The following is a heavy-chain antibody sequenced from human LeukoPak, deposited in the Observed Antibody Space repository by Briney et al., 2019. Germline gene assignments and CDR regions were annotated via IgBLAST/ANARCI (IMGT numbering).Heavy chain of an antibody. V-gene: IGHV4-38-2*01. CDR3: ARLADYYDILTGYYTQYYFDY. J-gene: IGHJ4*02. D-gene: IGHD3-9*01. Sequence: PSETLSLTCAVSGYSISSGYYWGWIRQPPGQGLEWIGSIYHSGSTYYNPSLKSRVTISVDTSKNQFSLKLSSVTAADTAVYYCARLADYYDILTGYYTQYYFDYWGQGTLVTVSS. CDR2: IYHSGST. CDR1: GYSISSGYY.